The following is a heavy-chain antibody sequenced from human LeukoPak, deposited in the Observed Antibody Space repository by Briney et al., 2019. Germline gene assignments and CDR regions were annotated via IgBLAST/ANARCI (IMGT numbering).Heavy chain of an antibody. V-gene: IGHV1-8*01. J-gene: IGHJ4*02. D-gene: IGHD3-10*01. CDR2: MKPSSGNT. CDR1: GYTFTSYD. Sequence: ASVKVSCKASGYTFTSYDINWVRQATGRGLEWMGWMKPSSGNTGYAQKFQGRVTMTRNTSISTAYMELSSLRSEDTAVYYCARGKTLLWFGELLPTESDYWGQGTLVTVSS. CDR3: ARGKTLLWFGELLPTESDY.